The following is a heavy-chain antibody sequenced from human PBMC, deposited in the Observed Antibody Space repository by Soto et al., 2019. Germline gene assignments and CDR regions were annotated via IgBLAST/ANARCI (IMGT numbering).Heavy chain of an antibody. D-gene: IGHD2-8*01. J-gene: IGHJ4*02. CDR1: GYTFTSYD. CDR2: MNPNSGNT. CDR3: ARVHSCSNGLCQYYFDY. V-gene: IGHV1-8*01. Sequence: GASVKVSCKASGYTFTSYDINWVRQATGQGLEWMGWMNPNSGNTGYAQKFQGRVTMTRKTSISTAYMELSSLRSEDTAMYYCARVHSCSNGLCQYYFDYWGQGTLVTVSS.